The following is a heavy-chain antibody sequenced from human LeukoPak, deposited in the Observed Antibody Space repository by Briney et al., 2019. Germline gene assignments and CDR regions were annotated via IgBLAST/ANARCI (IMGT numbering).Heavy chain of an antibody. CDR1: GGSISSSSYS. D-gene: IGHD3-3*01. Sequence: SETLSLTWTVAGGSISSSSYSWGWIRQPPGRGLEWTGSIYYSGSTYYNPSLKSRVTISVDTSKNQFSLKLSSVTAADTAVYYCARHEATIFGVVTTTNFDYWGQGTLVTVSS. CDR2: IYYSGST. CDR3: ARHEATIFGVVTTTNFDY. J-gene: IGHJ4*02. V-gene: IGHV4-39*01.